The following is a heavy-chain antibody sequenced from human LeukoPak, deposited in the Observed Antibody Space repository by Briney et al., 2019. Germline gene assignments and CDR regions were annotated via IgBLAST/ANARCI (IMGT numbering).Heavy chain of an antibody. CDR1: GGSISSYY. V-gene: IGHV4-59*08. Sequence: PSETLSLTCTVSGGSISSYYWSWIRQPPGKGLEWIGYIYYSGSTNYNPSLKSRVTISVDTSKNQFSLKLSSVTAADTAVYYCARHSKAKRIDYWGQGTLVTVSS. CDR3: ARHSKAKRIDY. J-gene: IGHJ4*02. CDR2: IYYSGST.